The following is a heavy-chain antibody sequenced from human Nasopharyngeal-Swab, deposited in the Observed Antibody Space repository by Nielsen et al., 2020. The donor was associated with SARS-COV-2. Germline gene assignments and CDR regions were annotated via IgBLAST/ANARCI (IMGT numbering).Heavy chain of an antibody. J-gene: IGHJ6*02. CDR2: IYYSGST. Sequence: WIRHPPGKGLEWIGYIYYSGSTYYNPSLKSRVTISVDTSKNQFSLKLSSVTAADTAVYYCARDSGVAGTKYYYYGMDVWGQGNPGHRLL. D-gene: IGHD6-19*01. CDR3: ARDSGVAGTKYYYYGMDV. V-gene: IGHV4-30-4*01.